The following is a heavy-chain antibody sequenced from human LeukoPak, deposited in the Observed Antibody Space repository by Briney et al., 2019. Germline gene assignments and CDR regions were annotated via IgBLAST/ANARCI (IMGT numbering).Heavy chain of an antibody. V-gene: IGHV4-34*01. J-gene: IGHJ6*02. D-gene: IGHD2-2*01. CDR3: ARGTRAIVVVPAARLYYYGMDV. CDR2: INHSGST. CDR1: GGSFSGYY. Sequence: SETLSLTCAVYGGSFSGYYWSWLRQPPGKGLEWIGEINHSGSTNYNPSLKSRVTISVDTSKNQFSLKLSSVTAADTAVYYCARGTRAIVVVPAARLYYYGMDVWGQGTTVTVSS.